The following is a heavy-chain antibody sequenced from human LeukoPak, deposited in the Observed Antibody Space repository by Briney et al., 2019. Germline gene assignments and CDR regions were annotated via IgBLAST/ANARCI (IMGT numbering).Heavy chain of an antibody. J-gene: IGHJ4*02. CDR1: GGSISSYY. V-gene: IGHV4-59*01. D-gene: IGHD6-6*01. CDR3: AMGSSTDFDY. CDR2: IYYSGST. Sequence: SETLSLTCTVSGGSISSYYWSWIRQPPGKGLEWIGYIYYSGSTNYNPSLKSRVTISVDTSKNQFSLKLSSVTAADTAVYYCAMGSSTDFDYWGQGTLVTVPS.